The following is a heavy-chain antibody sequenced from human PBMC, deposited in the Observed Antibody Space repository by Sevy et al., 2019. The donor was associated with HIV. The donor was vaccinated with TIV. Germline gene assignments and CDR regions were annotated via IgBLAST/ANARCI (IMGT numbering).Heavy chain of an antibody. CDR1: GFTFSSYS. J-gene: IGHJ3*02. CDR2: ISSSSSYI. Sequence: GGSLRLSCAASGFTFSSYSMNWVRQAPGKGLEWVSSISSSSSYIYYADSVKGRFTISRDNAKNSLYLQMNSLRVEDTAEYYCARDKAPGSNYDFWSGYYDYAFDIWGQGTMVTVSS. V-gene: IGHV3-21*01. D-gene: IGHD3-3*01. CDR3: ARDKAPGSNYDFWSGYYDYAFDI.